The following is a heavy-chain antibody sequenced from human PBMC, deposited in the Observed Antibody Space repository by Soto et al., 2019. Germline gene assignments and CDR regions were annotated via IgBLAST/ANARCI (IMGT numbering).Heavy chain of an antibody. CDR1: GFILSDCA. J-gene: IGHJ4*02. CDR2: INSDGSST. Sequence: EVQLVESGGGLVQPGGSLRLSCATSGFILSDCAMNWVRQAPGKGLVWVSRINSDGSSTSYADSVKGRFTISRDNAKNTLYLQMNSLRAEDTAVYYCVRTSLVVAAATREDYWGQGTLVTVSS. V-gene: IGHV3-74*02. CDR3: VRTSLVVAAATREDY. D-gene: IGHD2-15*01.